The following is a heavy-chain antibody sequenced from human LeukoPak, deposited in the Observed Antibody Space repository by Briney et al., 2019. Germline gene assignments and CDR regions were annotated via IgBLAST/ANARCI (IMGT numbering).Heavy chain of an antibody. J-gene: IGHJ4*02. D-gene: IGHD1-7*01. CDR3: ARGPDGTTSDY. CDR1: GGSISSGSYY. CDR2: ISTTGST. V-gene: IGHV4-61*02. Sequence: PSETLSLTCTVSGGSISSGSYYWSWIRQPAGKGLEWVGRISTTGSTNCNPSLKSRVTISLDTSKNQFSLKLSSVTTADTAVYYCARGPDGTTSDYWGQGTLVTVSS.